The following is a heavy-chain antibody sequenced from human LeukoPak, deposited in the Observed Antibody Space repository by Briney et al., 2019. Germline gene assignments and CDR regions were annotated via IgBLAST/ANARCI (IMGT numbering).Heavy chain of an antibody. CDR2: IYWDEDK. CDR3: AHSIPMVRGVRVFDY. V-gene: IGHV2-5*02. J-gene: IGHJ4*02. CDR1: GLSLSTSGVG. Sequence: SGPTLVNPTQPLTLTCTFSGLSLSTSGVGGGWIRQPPVKALEWLALIYWDEDKRYSPSLKSRLTITKDTSKNQVVLTMTNMGPVDTATYYCAHSIPMVRGVRVFDYWGQGTLVTVSS. D-gene: IGHD3-10*01.